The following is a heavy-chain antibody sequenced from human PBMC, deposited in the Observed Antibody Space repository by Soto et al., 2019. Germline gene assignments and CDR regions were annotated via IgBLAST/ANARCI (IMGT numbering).Heavy chain of an antibody. CDR3: AEWGLPNYGMDV. CDR2: ISYEGSKK. V-gene: IGHV3-30*03. CDR1: GFTFSNYG. J-gene: IGHJ6*02. Sequence: QVQLVESGGGVVQPGRSLRLSCVVSGFTFSNYGMHWVRQAPGKGLEWVAAISYEGSKKYYVDSVKGRFTISRDNSKNTLYLQMNSLTGEDTAVYYCAEWGLPNYGMDVWGQGTTVTVSS. D-gene: IGHD1-26*01.